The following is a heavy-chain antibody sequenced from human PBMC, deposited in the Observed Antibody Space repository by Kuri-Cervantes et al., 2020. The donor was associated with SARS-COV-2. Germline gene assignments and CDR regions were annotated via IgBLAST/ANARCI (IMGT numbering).Heavy chain of an antibody. CDR3: ARDGRSSWYNWFDP. CDR1: GGSISSSSYY. Sequence: SETLSLTCTVSGGSISSSSYYWSWIRQPPGKGLEWIGYIYYSGSTYYNPSLKSRVTISVDTSKNQFSLKLSSVTAADTAVYYCARDGRSSWYNWFDPWGQGTLVTVSS. D-gene: IGHD6-13*01. J-gene: IGHJ5*02. CDR2: IYYSGST. V-gene: IGHV4-39*07.